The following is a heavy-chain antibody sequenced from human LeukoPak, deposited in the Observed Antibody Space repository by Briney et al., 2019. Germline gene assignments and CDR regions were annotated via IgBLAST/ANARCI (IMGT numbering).Heavy chain of an antibody. V-gene: IGHV3-21*01. CDR3: ARVSFDNSLRFFGY. CDR2: ISSSRSYI. J-gene: IGHJ4*02. CDR1: GFTFSSYS. Sequence: GGSLRLSCAASGFTFSSYSMNWVRQAPGKGLEWVSSISSSRSYIYYADSVKGRFTTSRDNAKNSLYLQMNSLRAEDTAVYYCARVSFDNSLRFFGYWGQGTLVTVSS. D-gene: IGHD1-1*01.